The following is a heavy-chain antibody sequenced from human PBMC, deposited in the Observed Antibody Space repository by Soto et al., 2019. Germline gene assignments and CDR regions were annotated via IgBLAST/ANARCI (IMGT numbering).Heavy chain of an antibody. CDR3: GRDVDYVFWSVYYFDY. J-gene: IGHJ4*02. CDR2: MNPNSGNT. V-gene: IGHV1-8*01. D-gene: IGHD3-3*01. Sequence: ASVKVSCQASGYCFTSYDINWVRQATGQGLEWMGWMNPNSGNTGYAQKFQGRVTMTRNTSISTAYLELSSLRSDDTAVYYCGRDVDYVFWSVYYFDYWGQGTLVTVAS. CDR1: GYCFTSYD.